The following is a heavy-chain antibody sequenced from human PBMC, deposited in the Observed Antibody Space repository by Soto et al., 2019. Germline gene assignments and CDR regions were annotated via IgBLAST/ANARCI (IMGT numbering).Heavy chain of an antibody. CDR1: GYSFTAYY. V-gene: IGHV1-2*02. Sequence: QVQVVQSGAEVKKPGASVKVSCKASGYSFTAYYIHWVRQAPGQGLEWMGWINPNSGDADYPPKFQGTVTMTRDTSISTAYMELSGLRADDRAVYFCARDRYSTIERERTSRFYFYYAIDVWGQGTTVTVSS. J-gene: IGHJ6*02. CDR2: INPNSGDA. CDR3: ARDRYSTIERERTSRFYFYYAIDV. D-gene: IGHD6-13*01.